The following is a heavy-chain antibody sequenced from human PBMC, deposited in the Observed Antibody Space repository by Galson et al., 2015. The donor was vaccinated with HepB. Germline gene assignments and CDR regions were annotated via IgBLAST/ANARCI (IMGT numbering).Heavy chain of an antibody. D-gene: IGHD3-16*02. CDR3: AKERRRGGYHDY. V-gene: IGHV3-30*18. CDR1: GFTFSSYG. J-gene: IGHJ4*02. Sequence: SLRLSCAASGFTFSSYGMHWVRQAPGKGLEWVAVISYDGSVKYYADSVKGRLTISRDNSKNTLYLQMNSLRAEDTAVYYCAKERRRGGYHDYWGRGTLVTVSS. CDR2: ISYDGSVK.